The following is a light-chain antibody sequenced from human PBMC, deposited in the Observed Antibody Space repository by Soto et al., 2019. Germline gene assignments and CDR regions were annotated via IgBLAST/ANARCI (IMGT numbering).Light chain of an antibody. CDR1: QSVSSSY. CDR3: QQYGGSTWT. V-gene: IGKV3-20*01. J-gene: IGKJ1*01. Sequence: EIVLTQSPGTLSLSPGERATLSCRARQSVSSSYLAWYQQTPGQAPRLLVYGASSRATGIPDRFSGSGSGTDFTLTISRLEPGDFAVYYCQQYGGSTWTFGQGTQVEIK. CDR2: GAS.